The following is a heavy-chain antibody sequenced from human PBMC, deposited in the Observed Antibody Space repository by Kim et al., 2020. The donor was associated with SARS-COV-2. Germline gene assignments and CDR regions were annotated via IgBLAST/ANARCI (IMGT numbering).Heavy chain of an antibody. V-gene: IGHV4-39*01. Sequence: SETLSLTCTVSGGSISSSSYYWGWIRQPPGKGLEWIGSIYYSGSTYYNPSLKSRVTISVDTSKNQFSLKLSSVTAADTAVYYCARRGIVGAKRWFDPWGQGTLVTVSS. CDR2: IYYSGST. CDR3: ARRGIVGAKRWFDP. CDR1: GGSISSSSYY. J-gene: IGHJ5*02. D-gene: IGHD1-26*01.